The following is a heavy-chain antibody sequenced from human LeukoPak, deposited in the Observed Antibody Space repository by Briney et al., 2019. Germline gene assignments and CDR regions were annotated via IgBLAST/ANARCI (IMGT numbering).Heavy chain of an antibody. J-gene: IGHJ4*02. CDR2: INPAGSST. V-gene: IGHV3-74*01. D-gene: IGHD1-26*01. Sequence: GSLRLSCAASGFTFSSYWMHWVRQAPGKGLVWVSRINPAGSSTSSADSMEGRFTISRDNAKNTLYLQMNSLRAEDTAVYYCARVPTGSYSVDYWGQGTLVTVSS. CDR1: GFTFSSYW. CDR3: ARVPTGSYSVDY.